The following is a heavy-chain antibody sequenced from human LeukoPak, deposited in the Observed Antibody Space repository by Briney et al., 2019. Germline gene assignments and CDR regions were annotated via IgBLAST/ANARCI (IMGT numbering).Heavy chain of an antibody. CDR2: IYYSGST. Sequence: SETLSLTCTVSGGSISSYYWSWIRQPPGKGLEWIGYIYYSGSTNYNPSLKSRVTISVDTSKNQFSLKLSSVTAADTAVYYCARVGCSGGSCYRYFDLWGRGTLVTVSS. D-gene: IGHD2-15*01. CDR1: GGSISSYY. CDR3: ARVGCSGGSCYRYFDL. V-gene: IGHV4-59*12. J-gene: IGHJ2*01.